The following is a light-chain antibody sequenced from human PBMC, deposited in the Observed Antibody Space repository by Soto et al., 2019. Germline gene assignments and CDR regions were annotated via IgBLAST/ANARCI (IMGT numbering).Light chain of an antibody. CDR2: GAS. V-gene: IGKV3-20*01. CDR1: QSVSSSY. CDR3: QQYGSSPRT. J-gene: IGKJ1*01. Sequence: EIVLTQSPGTLSLSPGERATLSCRASQSVSSSYLAWYQQKPGQAPRLLIYGASSRATGIPDRFSGSGSGTSFTLTIGRLRPEDFAVYYCQQYGSSPRTFGQGTKVEIK.